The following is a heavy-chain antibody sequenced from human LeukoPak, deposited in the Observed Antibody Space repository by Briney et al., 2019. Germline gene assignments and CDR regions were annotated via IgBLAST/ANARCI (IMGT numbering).Heavy chain of an antibody. CDR3: ASLAVAGTRDWVDY. J-gene: IGHJ4*02. D-gene: IGHD6-19*01. V-gene: IGHV4-59*01. CDR1: GDSINTYY. Sequence: SETLSLTCTVSGDSINTYYWSWIRQSPGKGLEWIGYIYYRVTSDYNPSLKSRVTMSVDMSTSQISLKLSSVTAADTAVYYCASLAVAGTRDWVDYWGQGTLVTVSS. CDR2: IYYRVTS.